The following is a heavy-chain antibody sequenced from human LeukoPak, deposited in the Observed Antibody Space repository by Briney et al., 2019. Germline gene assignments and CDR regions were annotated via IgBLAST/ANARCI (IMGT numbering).Heavy chain of an antibody. D-gene: IGHD3-22*01. CDR1: GFTFSSYA. CDR3: FTAQNYYDSSGYYYIDY. V-gene: IGHV3-15*01. CDR2: IKSKTDGGTT. J-gene: IGHJ4*02. Sequence: GGSLRLSCAASGFTFSSYAMNWVRQAPGKGLEWVGRIKSKTDGGTTDYAAPVKGRFTISRDDSQNTLYLQMNSLVTEDTAVYYCFTAQNYYDSSGYYYIDYWGQGTLVTVSS.